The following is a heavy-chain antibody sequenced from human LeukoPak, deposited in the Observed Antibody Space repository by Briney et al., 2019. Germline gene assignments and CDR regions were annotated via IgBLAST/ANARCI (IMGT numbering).Heavy chain of an antibody. J-gene: IGHJ3*02. CDR1: GGSISSGSYY. CDR2: IYTSGST. V-gene: IGHV4-61*02. Sequence: SETLSPTCTVSGGSISSGSYYWSWIRQPAGKGLEWIGRIYTSGSTNYNPSLKSRVTISVDTSKNQFSLKLSSVTAADTAVYYCASLGYCSSTSCYTNAFDIWGQGTMVTVSS. D-gene: IGHD2-2*02. CDR3: ASLGYCSSTSCYTNAFDI.